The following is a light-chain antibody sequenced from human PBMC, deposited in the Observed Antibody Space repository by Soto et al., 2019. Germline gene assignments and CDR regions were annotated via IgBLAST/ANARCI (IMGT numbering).Light chain of an antibody. Sequence: AIRMTQSPSSFSASTGDRATITCRASQGISSYLAWYQQKPGKAPKLLIYAASTLQSGVPSRFSGSGSGTDFTHTISCLQSEDFATYYCQQYYSYPFTFGPGTKVDIK. CDR1: QGISSY. J-gene: IGKJ3*01. CDR2: AAS. V-gene: IGKV1-8*01. CDR3: QQYYSYPFT.